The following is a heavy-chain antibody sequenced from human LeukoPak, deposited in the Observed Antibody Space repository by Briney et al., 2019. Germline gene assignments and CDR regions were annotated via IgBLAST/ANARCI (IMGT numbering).Heavy chain of an antibody. CDR3: ARGLRGGSGGFDY. J-gene: IGHJ4*02. D-gene: IGHD3-10*01. CDR2: IKQDGSEK. Sequence: PGGSLRLSCAASGFTFSSYWMSWVRQAPGKGLEWVANIKQDGSEKYYVDSVKGRFTISRDNAKNSLYLQMNSLRAEDTAVYYCARGLRGGSGGFDYWGQGTLVTVSS. V-gene: IGHV3-7*01. CDR1: GFTFSSYW.